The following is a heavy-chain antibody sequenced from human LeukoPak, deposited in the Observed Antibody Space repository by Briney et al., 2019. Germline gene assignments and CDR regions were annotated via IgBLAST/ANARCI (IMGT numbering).Heavy chain of an antibody. V-gene: IGHV3-30*18. CDR3: AKDRGVRGYSYGYILDY. CDR1: GFTFSSYG. CDR2: ISYDGSNK. Sequence: SGGSLRLSCAASGFTFSSYGMRWVRQAPGKGLEWVAVISYDGSNKYYADSVKGRFTISRDNSKDTLYLQMNSLRAEDTAVYYCAKDRGVRGYSYGYILDYWGQGTLVTVSS. D-gene: IGHD5-18*01. J-gene: IGHJ4*02.